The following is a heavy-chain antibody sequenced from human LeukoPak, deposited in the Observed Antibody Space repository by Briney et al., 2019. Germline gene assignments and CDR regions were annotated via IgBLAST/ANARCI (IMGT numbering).Heavy chain of an antibody. V-gene: IGHV3-48*01. J-gene: IGHJ5*02. CDR2: ISSASNTI. Sequence: GGSLRLSCAASGFTFSTYSMSWVRQAPGKGLEWVSYISSASNTIYYADSVKGRFTISRDNAKNSLYLQMNSLRAEDTAMYYCARDGWFGDNNWFDPWGQGTLVTVSS. D-gene: IGHD3-10*01. CDR1: GFTFSTYS. CDR3: ARDGWFGDNNWFDP.